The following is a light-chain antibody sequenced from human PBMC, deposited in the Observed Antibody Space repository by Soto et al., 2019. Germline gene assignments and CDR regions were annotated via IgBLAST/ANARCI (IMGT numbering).Light chain of an antibody. Sequence: EIVMTQSPATLSVSPGGRATLSCRASQSVSSNLAWYQQKPGQAPRLLIYDASNRATGIPARFSGSGSGTDFTLTISSLEPEDFAVYYCQQRSNLWTFGQGTKVEIK. J-gene: IGKJ1*01. CDR2: DAS. CDR1: QSVSSN. V-gene: IGKV3-11*01. CDR3: QQRSNLWT.